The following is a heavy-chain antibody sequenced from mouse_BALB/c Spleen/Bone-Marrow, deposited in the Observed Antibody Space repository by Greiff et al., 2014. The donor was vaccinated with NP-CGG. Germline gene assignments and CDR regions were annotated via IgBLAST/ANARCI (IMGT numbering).Heavy chain of an antibody. CDR1: GFNIKDTY. Sequence: EVQLQQSGAELVKPGASVKLSCTASGFNIKDTYMHWVKQRPEQGLEWIGRIDPANGNTKYDPKFQGKATITADTSSNTAYLQLSSLTSEDTAVYYCASYYYGSSRFAYWGQGTLVTVFA. CDR3: ASYYYGSSRFAY. J-gene: IGHJ3*01. CDR2: IDPANGNT. D-gene: IGHD1-1*01. V-gene: IGHV14-3*02.